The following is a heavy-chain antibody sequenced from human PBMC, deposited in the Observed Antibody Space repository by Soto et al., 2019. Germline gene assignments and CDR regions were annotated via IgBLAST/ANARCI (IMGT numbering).Heavy chain of an antibody. CDR2: IYYSGST. Sequence: PSETLSLTCTVSGGSISSSSYYWGWIRQPPGKGLEWIGSIYYSGSTYYNPSLKSRVTISVDTSKNQFSLKLSSVTAADTAVYYCARSSSSSSSRARGRYSNPWYFDYWGQGTLVTVSS. D-gene: IGHD6-13*01. J-gene: IGHJ4*02. V-gene: IGHV4-39*01. CDR3: ARSSSSSSSRARGRYSNPWYFDY. CDR1: GGSISSSSYY.